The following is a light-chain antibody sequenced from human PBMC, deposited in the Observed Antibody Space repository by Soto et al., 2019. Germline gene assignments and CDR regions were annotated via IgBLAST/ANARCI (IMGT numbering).Light chain of an antibody. V-gene: IGLV1-40*01. CDR2: GNS. J-gene: IGLJ2*01. Sequence: QSVLTQPPSVSGAPGQRVTISCTGSSSNIGAGYDVHWYQQLPGAGPKLLIYGNSNRPSGVPDRFSGSKSGTSASLAITGLQTADEADYYCQSYDSGLSGSLFGGGTKLTVL. CDR3: QSYDSGLSGSL. CDR1: SSNIGAGYD.